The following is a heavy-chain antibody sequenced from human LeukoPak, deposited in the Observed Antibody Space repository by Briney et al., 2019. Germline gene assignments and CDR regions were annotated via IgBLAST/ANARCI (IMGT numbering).Heavy chain of an antibody. Sequence: SETLSLTCTASGGSISSSYWSWIRQPPGKGLEWIGYIYYSGSTNYNPSLKSRVTISVDTSKNQFSLKLSSVTAADTAVYYCARSPYGAASFDYWGQGTLVTVSS. J-gene: IGHJ4*02. D-gene: IGHD4-17*01. CDR1: GGSISSSY. V-gene: IGHV4-59*01. CDR3: ARSPYGAASFDY. CDR2: IYYSGST.